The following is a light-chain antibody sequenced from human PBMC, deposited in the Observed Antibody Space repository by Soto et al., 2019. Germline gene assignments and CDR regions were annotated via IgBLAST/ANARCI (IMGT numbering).Light chain of an antibody. CDR2: ENN. V-gene: IGLV6-57*04. Sequence: NFMLTQPHSVSESPGKTLSISCTRSSGSIANNYVQWYQQRPGSAPTTVIYENNQRLSGVPDRFSGSTDGSSNSASLTIYGLPTDHEDPYHCQSYDRDFVVFGGGTKVTV. J-gene: IGLJ2*01. CDR3: QSYDRDFVV. CDR1: SGSIANNY.